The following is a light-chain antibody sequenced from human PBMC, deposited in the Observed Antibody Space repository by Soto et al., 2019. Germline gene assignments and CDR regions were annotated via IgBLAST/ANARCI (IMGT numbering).Light chain of an antibody. CDR3: QQTYTTPWT. J-gene: IGKJ1*01. CDR2: AAS. Sequence: DIQMTQSPSSLSASLGDRITMXWRASQSISSYLNWYQHKPGKAPKLLIYAASSLQSGVPSRFSGRGSGTDFSLSISSLQPEGSATYYCQQTYTTPWTFGQGTKVDIK. CDR1: QSISSY. V-gene: IGKV1-39*01.